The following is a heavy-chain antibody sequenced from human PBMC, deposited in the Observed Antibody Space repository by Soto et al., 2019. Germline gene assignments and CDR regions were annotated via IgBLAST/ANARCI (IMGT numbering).Heavy chain of an antibody. V-gene: IGHV4-30-4*01. D-gene: IGHD2-15*01. CDR3: ARAADCSGGSCYFFLGY. Sequence: SETLSLTCTVSGGSISSGDYYWSWIRQPPGKGLEWIGYIYYSGSTYYNPSLKSRVTISVDTSKNQFSLKLSSVTAADTAVYYCARAADCSGGSCYFFLGYWGRGTLVTVSS. J-gene: IGHJ4*02. CDR2: IYYSGST. CDR1: GGSISSGDYY.